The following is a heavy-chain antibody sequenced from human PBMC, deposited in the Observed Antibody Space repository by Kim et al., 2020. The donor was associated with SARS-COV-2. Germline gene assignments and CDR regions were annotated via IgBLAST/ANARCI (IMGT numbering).Heavy chain of an antibody. V-gene: IGHV4-59*01. Sequence: SETLSLTCTVSGGSISSYYWSWIRQPPGKGLEWIGYIYYSGSTNYNPSLKSRVTISVDTSKNQFSLKLSSVTAADTAVYYCARGPNGVILEWSFDYWGQGTLVTVSS. CDR3: ARGPNGVILEWSFDY. CDR2: IYYSGST. CDR1: GGSISSYY. J-gene: IGHJ4*02. D-gene: IGHD3-3*01.